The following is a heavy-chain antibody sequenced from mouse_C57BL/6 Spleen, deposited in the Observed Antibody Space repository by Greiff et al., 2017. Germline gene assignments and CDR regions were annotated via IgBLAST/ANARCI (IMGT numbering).Heavy chain of an antibody. CDR2: IDPENGDT. CDR1: GFNIKDDY. J-gene: IGHJ1*03. V-gene: IGHV14-4*01. D-gene: IGHD2-4*01. Sequence: EVMLVESGAELVRPGASVKLSCTASGFNIKDDYMHWVKQRPEQGLEWIGWIDPENGDTEYASKFQGKATITADTSSNTAYLQLSSLTSEDTAVYYCTYYDAGVYWYFDVWGTGTTVTVSS. CDR3: TYYDAGVYWYFDV.